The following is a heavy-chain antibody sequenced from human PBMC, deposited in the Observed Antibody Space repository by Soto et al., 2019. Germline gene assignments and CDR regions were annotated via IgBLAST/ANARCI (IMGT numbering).Heavy chain of an antibody. CDR3: ASSLLGPGAGYDILTGYYSYYYYYMDV. Sequence: ASVKVSCKASGYTFTSYDINWVRQAIGQGLECMGWMNPNSGNPGYAQKVQGSATMTRNTYISTAYMELSSLRSEDTAVYYCASSLLGPGAGYDILTGYYSYYYYYMDVWGKGTTVTVSS. CDR1: GYTFTSYD. V-gene: IGHV1-8*01. J-gene: IGHJ6*03. D-gene: IGHD3-9*01. CDR2: MNPNSGNP.